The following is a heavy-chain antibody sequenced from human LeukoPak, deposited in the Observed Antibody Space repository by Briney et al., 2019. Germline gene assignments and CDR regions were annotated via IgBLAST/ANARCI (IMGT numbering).Heavy chain of an antibody. Sequence: GGSLRLSCTASGFTFGDYAMSWVRQAPGKGLEWVGFIRSKAYGGTTEYAASVKGRFTISRDDSKSIAYLQMNSLKTEDTAVYYCTGPGYSSGWYYYWGQGTLVTVSS. CDR1: GFTFGDYA. J-gene: IGHJ4*02. V-gene: IGHV3-49*04. CDR2: IRSKAYGGTT. CDR3: TGPGYSSGWYYY. D-gene: IGHD6-19*01.